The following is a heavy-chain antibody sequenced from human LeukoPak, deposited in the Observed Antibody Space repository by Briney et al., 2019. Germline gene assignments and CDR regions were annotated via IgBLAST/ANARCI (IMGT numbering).Heavy chain of an antibody. CDR2: IIPIFGTA. CDR1: GGTFSSYA. V-gene: IGHV1-69*01. CDR3: ARSSGGYSGYDYVPGYYYYGMDV. Sequence: SVKVSCKASGGTFSSYAISWVRQPPGQGLEWMGGIIPIFGTASYAQKFQGRVTITADESTSTAYMELSSLRSEDTAVYYCARSSGGYSGYDYVPGYYYYGMDVWGQGTTVTVSS. J-gene: IGHJ6*02. D-gene: IGHD5-12*01.